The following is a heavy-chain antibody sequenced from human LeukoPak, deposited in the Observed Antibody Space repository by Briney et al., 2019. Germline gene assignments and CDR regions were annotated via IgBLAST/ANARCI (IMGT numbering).Heavy chain of an antibody. CDR2: LYSGGTT. V-gene: IGHV3-53*01. J-gene: IGHJ4*02. Sequence: GGPLRLSCAASGFTFSSYWMHWVRQAPGKGLEWVSVLYSGGTTYYADSVKGRFTIPRDNSKNTLYLQMNSLRAEDTAVYYCAGRYDSSGYPLHWGQGTLVTVSS. CDR3: AGRYDSSGYPLH. D-gene: IGHD3-22*01. CDR1: GFTFSSYW.